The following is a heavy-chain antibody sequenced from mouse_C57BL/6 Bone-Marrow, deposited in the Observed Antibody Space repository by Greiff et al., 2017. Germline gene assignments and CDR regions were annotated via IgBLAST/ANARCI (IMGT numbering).Heavy chain of an antibody. CDR3: AREDYGSSYHFDY. CDR2: INPSSGYT. D-gene: IGHD1-1*01. Sequence: VKVVESGAELAKPGASVKLSCKASGYTFTSYWMHWVKQRPGQGLEWIGYINPSSGYTKYNQKFKDKATLTADKSSSTAYMQLSSLTYEDSAVYYCAREDYGSSYHFDYWGQGTTLTVSS. V-gene: IGHV1-7*01. J-gene: IGHJ2*01. CDR1: GYTFTSYW.